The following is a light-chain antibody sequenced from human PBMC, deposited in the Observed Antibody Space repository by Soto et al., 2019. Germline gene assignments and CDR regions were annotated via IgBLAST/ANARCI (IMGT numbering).Light chain of an antibody. Sequence: QSVLTQPPSASGTPGQRVTISCSGSSSNIGSSTVNWFQQLPGTAPKLLIYSNSQRPSGVPDRFSGSKSGTSASLAISGLQSEDEADYYCAAWDDSLNGPVVFGGGTKLTVL. J-gene: IGLJ2*01. V-gene: IGLV1-44*01. CDR3: AAWDDSLNGPVV. CDR1: SSNIGSST. CDR2: SNS.